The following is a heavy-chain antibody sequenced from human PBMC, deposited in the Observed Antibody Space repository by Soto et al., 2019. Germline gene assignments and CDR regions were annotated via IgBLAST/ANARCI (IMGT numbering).Heavy chain of an antibody. CDR2: ISWNSGSI. J-gene: IGHJ4*02. CDR1: GFTFDDYA. Sequence: EVQLVESGGGLVQPGRSLRLSCAASGFTFDDYAMHWVRQAPGKGLEWVSGISWNSGSIGYADSVKGRFTISRDNAKNSLYLQMNSLRAEDTALHYCAKGYDFWSGTIDYWGQGTLVTVSS. D-gene: IGHD3-3*01. V-gene: IGHV3-9*01. CDR3: AKGYDFWSGTIDY.